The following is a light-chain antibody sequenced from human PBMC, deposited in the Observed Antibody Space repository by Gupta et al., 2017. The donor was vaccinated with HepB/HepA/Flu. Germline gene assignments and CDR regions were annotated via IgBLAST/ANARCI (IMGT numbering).Light chain of an antibody. CDR1: RSISNS. V-gene: IGKV1-39*01. CDR2: GAS. CDR3: QQAYMTPLT. Sequence: DVQMTQSPSSLVASVGDRVAITCRASRSISNSLNWYQQKPGRAPNLLIYGASGLQNGVPSRFSGRGSETEFTLTIRMLQPEDVATYYCQQAYMTPLTFGGGTNVEIK. J-gene: IGKJ4*01.